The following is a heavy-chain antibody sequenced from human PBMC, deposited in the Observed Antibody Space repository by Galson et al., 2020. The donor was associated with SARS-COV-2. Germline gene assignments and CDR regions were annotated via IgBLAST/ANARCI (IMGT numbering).Heavy chain of an antibody. V-gene: IGHV3-7*03. CDR3: ARDQGYCINRACYTVNDY. J-gene: IGHJ4*02. CDR1: EFTFSNYW. Sequence: GGSLRLSCAASEFTFSNYWMTWVRQAPGKGLEWVAHIKDDGSEKYYVDSVKGRFTVSRDNAKNSLYLQMNSLRAEDTAVYYCARDQGYCINRACYTVNDYWGQGTLVTVSS. D-gene: IGHD2-8*01. CDR2: IKDDGSEK.